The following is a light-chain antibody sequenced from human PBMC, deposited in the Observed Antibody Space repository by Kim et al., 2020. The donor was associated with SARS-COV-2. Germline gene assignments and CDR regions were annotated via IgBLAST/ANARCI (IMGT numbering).Light chain of an antibody. Sequence: DIQMTQSPSSLSASIGDRVTISCRASQGISNFLAWYQQRPGKVPKLLIAAASTLQSGVPSRFSGSGSGTDFTLTISTLQPEDVATYYCQKYNSVPQPFGQGTKVDIK. V-gene: IGKV1-27*01. CDR3: QKYNSVPQP. J-gene: IGKJ1*01. CDR1: QGISNF. CDR2: AAS.